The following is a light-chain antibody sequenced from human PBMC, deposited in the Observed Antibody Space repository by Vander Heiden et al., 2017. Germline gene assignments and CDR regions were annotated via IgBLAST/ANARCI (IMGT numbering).Light chain of an antibody. CDR1: SSDVGSYNL. V-gene: IGLV2-23*01. CDR2: EGS. J-gene: IGLJ1*01. Sequence: QTALTHPLSVSGSPGQSITISCTGTSSDVGSYNLVSWFQQHPGKAPKLMIYEGSKRPSGVSNRFSGSKSGNTASLTISGLQAEDEADYYCCSYAGSSTYVFGTGTKVTVL. CDR3: CSYAGSSTYV.